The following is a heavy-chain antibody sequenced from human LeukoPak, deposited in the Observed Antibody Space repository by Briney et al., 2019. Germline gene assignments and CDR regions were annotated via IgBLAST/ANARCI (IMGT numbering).Heavy chain of an antibody. Sequence: GESLKISCQGSGYSFTSYWIGWVRQMPGRGLEWMGIIYPGDSDTRYSPSFQGQVTTSADKSISTAYLQWSSLKASDTAMYYCARLGVAASFWFDPWGQGTLVTVSS. J-gene: IGHJ5*02. D-gene: IGHD6-19*01. V-gene: IGHV5-51*01. CDR2: IYPGDSDT. CDR1: GYSFTSYW. CDR3: ARLGVAASFWFDP.